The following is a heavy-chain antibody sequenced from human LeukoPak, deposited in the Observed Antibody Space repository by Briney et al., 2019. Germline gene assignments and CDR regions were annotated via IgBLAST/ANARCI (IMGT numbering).Heavy chain of an antibody. Sequence: ASVKVSCKASGYTFTGYYLHWVRQAPGQGLEWMGWINPNSGGTSYAQKFQGRVTMTRDTSISTAYMELSRLRSDDTAVYYCARDKGLRYFDWLPENWGQGTLVTVSS. J-gene: IGHJ4*02. CDR3: ARDKGLRYFDWLPEN. V-gene: IGHV1-2*02. CDR2: INPNSGGT. D-gene: IGHD3-9*01. CDR1: GYTFTGYY.